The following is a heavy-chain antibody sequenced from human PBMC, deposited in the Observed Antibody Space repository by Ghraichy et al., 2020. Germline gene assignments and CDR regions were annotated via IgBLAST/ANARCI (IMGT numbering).Heavy chain of an antibody. CDR3: AKGEADDYGDPISGYFDY. CDR2: ISGSGGST. V-gene: IGHV3-23*01. Sequence: SLRLSCAASGFTFSSYAMSWVRQAPGKGLEWVSAISGSGGSTYYADSVKGRFTISRDNSKNTLYLQMNSLRAEDTAVYYCAKGEADDYGDPISGYFDYGGQRALVTVSS. CDR1: GFTFSSYA. J-gene: IGHJ4*02. D-gene: IGHD4-17*01.